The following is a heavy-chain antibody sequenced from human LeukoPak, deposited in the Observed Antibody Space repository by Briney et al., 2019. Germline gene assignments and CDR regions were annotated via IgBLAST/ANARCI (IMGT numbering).Heavy chain of an antibody. J-gene: IGHJ4*02. CDR1: GFTFSDYY. CDR2: VSSSGSTI. Sequence: PGGSLRLSCAASGFTFSDYYMSWIRQAPGKGLEWVSYVSSSGSTIYYADSVKGRFTISRDNAKNSLYLQMNSLRAEDTAVYYCAREFYDSSGYYYSFDYWGQGTLVTVSS. V-gene: IGHV3-11*01. D-gene: IGHD3-22*01. CDR3: AREFYDSSGYYYSFDY.